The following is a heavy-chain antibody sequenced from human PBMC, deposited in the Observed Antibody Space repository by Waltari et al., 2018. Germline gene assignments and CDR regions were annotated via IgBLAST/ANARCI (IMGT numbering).Heavy chain of an antibody. J-gene: IGHJ4*02. V-gene: IGHV3-23*01. Sequence: LVQPGGSLRLSCAASGFTFSSYAMSWVRQAPGKGLEWVSAISGSGGSTYYADSVKGRFTISRDNSKNTLYLQMNSLRAEDTAVYYCAKTGLGYSYGYRYYFDYWGQGTLVTVSS. CDR3: AKTGLGYSYGYRYYFDY. CDR2: ISGSGGST. CDR1: GFTFSSYA. D-gene: IGHD5-18*01.